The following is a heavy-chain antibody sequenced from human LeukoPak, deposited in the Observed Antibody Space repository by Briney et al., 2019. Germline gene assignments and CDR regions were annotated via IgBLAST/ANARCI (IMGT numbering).Heavy chain of an antibody. D-gene: IGHD3-16*01. J-gene: IGHJ2*01. Sequence: GGSLRLSCAASGFTFSTYSMNWVRQAPGKGLESIAYISGSGSPIYYAASVKGRFTNSRDNADNSLYLQMNNLRDEDTAVYYCATSGGSRAYWYFELWGRGTLSLSPQ. CDR2: ISGSGSPI. CDR3: ATSGGSRAYWYFEL. V-gene: IGHV3-48*02. CDR1: GFTFSTYS.